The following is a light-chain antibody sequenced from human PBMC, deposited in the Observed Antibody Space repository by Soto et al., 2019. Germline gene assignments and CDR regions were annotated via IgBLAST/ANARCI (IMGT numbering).Light chain of an antibody. J-gene: IGKJ4*01. CDR3: QQSYDFPLT. CDR2: KAS. V-gene: IGKV1-5*03. CDR1: QSISSW. Sequence: DIQMTQSPSTLSASVGDRVTITCRASQSISSWLAWYQQKPGKAPKLLIYKASSLESGVPSRFSGSGSGKEFTLTISRLQPDDFATYYCQQSYDFPLTFGGGTTVEIK.